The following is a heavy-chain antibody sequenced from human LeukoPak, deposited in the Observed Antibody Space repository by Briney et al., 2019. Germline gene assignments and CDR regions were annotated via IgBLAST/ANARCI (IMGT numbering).Heavy chain of an antibody. D-gene: IGHD1-26*01. CDR3: ARVPKVSGSYRKRTYYYYMDV. J-gene: IGHJ6*03. CDR1: GVSISSNNYY. V-gene: IGHV4-61*02. Sequence: SETLSLTCTVSGVSISSNNYYWTWVRQPAGKGLEWIGRIYSSGTTNYSPSLRSRVTISVDTSKNQFSLKLSSVTAADTAVYYCARVPKVSGSYRKRTYYYYMDVWGKGTTVTVSS. CDR2: IYSSGTT.